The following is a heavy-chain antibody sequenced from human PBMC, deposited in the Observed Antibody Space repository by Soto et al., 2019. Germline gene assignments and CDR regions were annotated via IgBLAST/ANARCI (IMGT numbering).Heavy chain of an antibody. V-gene: IGHV4-30-4*01. CDR1: GASISSDDYY. D-gene: IGHD1-26*01. CDR2: ISYSGST. Sequence: QVQLQESGPGLVKPSQTLSLTCSISGASISSDDYYWSWFRQPPGKGLEWIGYISYSGSTYYNPSLKSRITISLDTSKTQFSLILSSVTAADTVVFYCARVVNNYYGMDVWGQGTTVTVSS. CDR3: ARVVNNYYGMDV. J-gene: IGHJ6*02.